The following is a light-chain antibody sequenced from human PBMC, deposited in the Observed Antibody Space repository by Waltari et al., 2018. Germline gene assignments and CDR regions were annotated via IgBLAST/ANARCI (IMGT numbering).Light chain of an antibody. CDR1: SPNIGNNY. J-gene: IGLJ7*01. Sequence: QSVLTQSPSVSAAPGQRVTIPCSGGSPNIGNNYVSWYRQFPGTAPKLLIYENSERPSGIPGRFSGSKSGTSATLDITGLQAGDEADYYCGTWDSSLSGAVFGGGTHLTVL. CDR3: GTWDSSLSGAV. V-gene: IGLV1-51*02. CDR2: ENS.